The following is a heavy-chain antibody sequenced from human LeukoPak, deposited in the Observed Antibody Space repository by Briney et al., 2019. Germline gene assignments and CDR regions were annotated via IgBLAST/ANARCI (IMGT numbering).Heavy chain of an antibody. J-gene: IGHJ4*02. CDR3: ATTAKGVVRASGCFDY. CDR1: GYTFRNYG. Sequence: GASVKVSCKASGYTFRNYGISWVRQAPGQGLEWMAWISVYNGNTNYAQKFQGRVTMTTDTSTNTASMELKSLRSDDTAVYYCATTAKGVVRASGCFDYWGQGTLVTVSS. CDR2: ISVYNGNT. V-gene: IGHV1-18*01. D-gene: IGHD2-15*01.